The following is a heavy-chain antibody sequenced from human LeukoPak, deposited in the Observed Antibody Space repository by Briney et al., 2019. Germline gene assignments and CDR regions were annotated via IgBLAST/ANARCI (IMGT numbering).Heavy chain of an antibody. CDR1: GGSISSSNW. J-gene: IGHJ3*02. D-gene: IGHD3-10*01. CDR3: AISYYYGSGSYYNAPLNAFDI. V-gene: IGHV4-4*02. Sequence: SDTLSLTCAVSGGSISSSNWWSWVRQPPGKGLEWIGEIYHSGSTNYNPSLKSRVTISVDKSKNQFSLKLSSVTAADTAVYYRAISYYYGSGSYYNAPLNAFDIWGQGTMVTVSS. CDR2: IYHSGST.